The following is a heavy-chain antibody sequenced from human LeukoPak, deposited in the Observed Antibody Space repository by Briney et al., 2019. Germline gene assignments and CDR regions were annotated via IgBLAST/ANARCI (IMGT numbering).Heavy chain of an antibody. D-gene: IGHD6-13*01. V-gene: IGHV3-21*01. CDR2: ISGSSRYI. CDR3: AREVGRSAAL. CDR1: GFTFSSFS. J-gene: IGHJ4*02. Sequence: GGSLRLSCAASGFTFSSFSMDWGRQAPGKGLEWVSSISGSSRYIYYADSVKGRFTISRDNAKNSLYLQMNSLRADDTAVYYCAREVGRSAALWGQGTLVTVSS.